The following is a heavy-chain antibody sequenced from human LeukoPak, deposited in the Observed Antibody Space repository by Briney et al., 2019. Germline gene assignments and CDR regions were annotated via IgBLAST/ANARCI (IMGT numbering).Heavy chain of an antibody. V-gene: IGHV3-23*01. CDR2: ISANGAKT. J-gene: IGHJ4*02. CDR1: GFTFSSYA. Sequence: GGSLRLSCAASGFTFSSYAMSWVRQAPGKGPEWVSGISANGAKTYNGDNVKGRVIISRDNFKNTVYLRMNGLRAEDTAIYYCVKDPLDNWGQGTLVTVSS. CDR3: VKDPLDN.